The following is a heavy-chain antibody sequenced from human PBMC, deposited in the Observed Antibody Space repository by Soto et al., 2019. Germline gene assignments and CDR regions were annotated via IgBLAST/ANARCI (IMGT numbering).Heavy chain of an antibody. CDR3: AKNPGYNSGWYSIDY. V-gene: IGHV3-30*18. CDR1: GFTFSNYG. CDR2: ISYDGSNK. J-gene: IGHJ4*02. D-gene: IGHD6-19*01. Sequence: QVQLEESGGGVVQPGRSLRLSCAASGFTFSNYGMHWVRQAPGKGLEWVAVISYDGSNKYYADSVKGRFTISRDNSKNTLYLQMNSLRVEDTAMYYCAKNPGYNSGWYSIDYGGQGTLVTVSS.